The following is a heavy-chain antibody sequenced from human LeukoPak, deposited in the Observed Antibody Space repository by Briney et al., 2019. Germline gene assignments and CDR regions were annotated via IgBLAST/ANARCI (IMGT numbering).Heavy chain of an antibody. D-gene: IGHD3-10*01. CDR1: GYSLSSGYY. CDR3: ARVTMVRGVIIEDY. CDR2: FSISSSYI. J-gene: IGHJ4*02. V-gene: IGHV3-21*01. Sequence: ETLSLTCAVSGYSLSSGYYWGWIRQPPGKGLEWVSSFSISSSYIYYADSVKGRFTISRDNAKNSLCLQMNSLRAEDTAVYYCARVTMVRGVIIEDYWGQGTLVTVSS.